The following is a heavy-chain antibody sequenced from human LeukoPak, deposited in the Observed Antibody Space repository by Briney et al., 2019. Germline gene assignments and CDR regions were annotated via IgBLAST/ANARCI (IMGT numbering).Heavy chain of an antibody. CDR3: ARGPYYDILTGWYYYMDV. J-gene: IGHJ6*03. D-gene: IGHD3-9*01. V-gene: IGHV1-18*01. Sequence: ASVKVSCKASGYTFTSYGISWVRQAPGQGLEWMGWISAYNGNTNYAQELQGRVTMTTDTSTSTAYMELRSLRSDDTAVYYCARGPYYDILTGWYYYMDVWGKGTTVTVSS. CDR2: ISAYNGNT. CDR1: GYTFTSYG.